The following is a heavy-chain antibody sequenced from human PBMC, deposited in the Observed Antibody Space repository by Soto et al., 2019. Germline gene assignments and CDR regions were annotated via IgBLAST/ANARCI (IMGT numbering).Heavy chain of an antibody. D-gene: IGHD2-21*02. J-gene: IGHJ3*01. CDR1: VFTFGNYA. CDR2: ISDPGTST. CDR3: AKSLVTPSDAFDL. V-gene: IGHV3-23*01. Sequence: PGGSLRLACAASVFTFGNYAMNLVRQPPGKGLEWISSISDPGTSTYYANSVKGRFSMSRDNSKNTMFLQMNRLRADDTAVYFCAKSLVTPSDAFDLWGRGTLVTVSS.